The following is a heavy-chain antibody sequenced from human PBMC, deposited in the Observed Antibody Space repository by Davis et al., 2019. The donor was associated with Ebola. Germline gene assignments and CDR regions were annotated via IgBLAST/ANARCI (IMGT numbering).Heavy chain of an antibody. D-gene: IGHD5-24*01. CDR3: ARMGGKEGGLQLDY. V-gene: IGHV2-70*04. J-gene: IGHJ4*02. CDR2: IDWDADK. CDR1: GFSLSTSGMR. Sequence: SGPTLVKPTQTLTLTCTFSGFSLSTSGMRVSWIRQPPGKALEWLARIDWDADKFYSTSLKTRLTISKDTSKNQVVLTMTNMDPVDTATYYCARMGGKEGGLQLDYWGQGILVTVSS.